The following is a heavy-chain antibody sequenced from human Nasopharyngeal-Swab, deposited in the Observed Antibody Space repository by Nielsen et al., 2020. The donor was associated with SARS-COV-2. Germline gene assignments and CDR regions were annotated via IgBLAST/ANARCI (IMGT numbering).Heavy chain of an antibody. CDR2: IYYSGST. J-gene: IGHJ6*02. V-gene: IGHV4-59*01. D-gene: IGHD3-10*01. CDR1: GGSISSYY. Sequence: SETLSLTCTVSGGSISSYYWSWIRQPPGKGLEWIGYIYYSGSTNYNPSLKSRVTISVDTSKNQFSLKLSSVTAADTAVYYCARDREIPYGSGSHYRRYYYGMDVWGQGTTVTVSS. CDR3: ARDREIPYGSGSHYRRYYYGMDV.